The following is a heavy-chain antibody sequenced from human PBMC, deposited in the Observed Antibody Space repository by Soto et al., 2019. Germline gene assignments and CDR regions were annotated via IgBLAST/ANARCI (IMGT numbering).Heavy chain of an antibody. CDR2: VSDSGGST. V-gene: IGHV3-23*01. CDR1: GFIFSSYA. CDR3: ARDLGSTVGATDY. D-gene: IGHD1-26*01. J-gene: IGHJ4*02. Sequence: GGSLRLSCATSGFIFSSYAMSWVRQAPGKGLEWVSTVSDSGGSTYYADSVKDRFTIYRDNSKNTLYLQMKSLRAEDTAVYYCARDLGSTVGATDYWGQGPLVTVSS.